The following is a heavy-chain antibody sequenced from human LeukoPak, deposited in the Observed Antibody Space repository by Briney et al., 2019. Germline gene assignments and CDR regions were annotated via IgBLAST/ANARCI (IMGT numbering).Heavy chain of an antibody. D-gene: IGHD2-15*01. Sequence: PSETLSLTCTVSGGSISSGSYYWSWIRQPAGKGLEWIGRIYTSGSTNYNPSLKSRVTISVDTSKNQFSLKLSSVTAADTAVYYCARFRSYCSGGSCYSVYFDYWGQGTLVTVSS. CDR3: ARFRSYCSGGSCYSVYFDY. J-gene: IGHJ4*02. CDR1: GGSISSGSYY. V-gene: IGHV4-61*02. CDR2: IYTSGST.